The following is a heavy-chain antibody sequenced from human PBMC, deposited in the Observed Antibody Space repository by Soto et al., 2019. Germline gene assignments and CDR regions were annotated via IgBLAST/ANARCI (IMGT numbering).Heavy chain of an antibody. V-gene: IGHV3-23*01. CDR2: ISGSGGTT. D-gene: IGHD6-25*01. Sequence: PGGSLRLSCAVSGFTFSTYAMTWVRQAPGKGLEWVSAISGSGGTTYYADSVKGRFTISRDNSKNTLYLQMNSLRAEDTAVYYCAKDQRVYSSAPLDYGGQGTLVTVSS. CDR3: AKDQRVYSSAPLDY. CDR1: GFTFSTYA. J-gene: IGHJ4*02.